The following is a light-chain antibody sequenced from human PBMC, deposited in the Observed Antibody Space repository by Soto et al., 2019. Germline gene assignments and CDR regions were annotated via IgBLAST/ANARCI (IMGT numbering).Light chain of an antibody. Sequence: EIVLTQSPGTQSLSPGETATLSCRASQSVGSNNLAWYHQKPGQTPRLLIYDASSRATGIPDRFSGSGSGTDFTLTLSRLDPEDFAVYYCQQYANSITFGQGTRLEIE. CDR1: QSVGSNN. V-gene: IGKV3-20*01. J-gene: IGKJ5*01. CDR2: DAS. CDR3: QQYANSIT.